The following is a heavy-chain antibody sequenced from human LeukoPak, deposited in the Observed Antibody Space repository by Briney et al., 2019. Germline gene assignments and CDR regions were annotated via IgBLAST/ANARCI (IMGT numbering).Heavy chain of an antibody. CDR1: GGSITSYY. CDR2: IYYSGST. D-gene: IGHD5-18*01. V-gene: IGHV4-59*12. Sequence: PSETLSLTCTVSGGSITSYYWSWIRQPPGEGLEWIGYIYYSGSTNYNPSLKSRVTMSVDKSKNQFSLRLSSVTAADTAVYYCASKGYTYGYFDYWGQGTLVTVSS. CDR3: ASKGYTYGYFDY. J-gene: IGHJ4*02.